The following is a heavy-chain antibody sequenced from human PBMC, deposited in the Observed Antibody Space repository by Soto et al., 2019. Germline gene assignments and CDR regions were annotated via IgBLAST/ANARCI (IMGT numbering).Heavy chain of an antibody. CDR3: ARDYGIAVFPSYYYHYGMDV. D-gene: IGHD6-19*01. CDR2: INPSGGST. CDR1: GYTFTSYY. V-gene: IGHV1-46*01. J-gene: IGHJ6*02. Sequence: ASVKVSCKASGYTFTSYYMHWVRQAPGQGLEWMGIINPSGGSTSYAQKFQGRVTMTRDTSTSTVYMELSSLRSEDTAVYYCARDYGIAVFPSYYYHYGMDVWGQGTTVTVSS.